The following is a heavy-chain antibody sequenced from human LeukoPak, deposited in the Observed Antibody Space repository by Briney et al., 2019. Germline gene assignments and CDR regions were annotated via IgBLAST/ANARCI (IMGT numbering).Heavy chain of an antibody. D-gene: IGHD3-9*01. CDR3: AREPPQYYDILTGYSKGAFDI. CDR1: GGSISSSSYY. V-gene: IGHV4-39*07. Sequence: SETLSLTCTVSGGSISSSSYYWGWIRQPPGKGLEWIGSIYYSGSTYYNPSLKSRVTISVDTSKNQFSLKLSSVTAADTAVYYCAREPPQYYDILTGYSKGAFDIWGQGTMVTVSS. CDR2: IYYSGST. J-gene: IGHJ3*02.